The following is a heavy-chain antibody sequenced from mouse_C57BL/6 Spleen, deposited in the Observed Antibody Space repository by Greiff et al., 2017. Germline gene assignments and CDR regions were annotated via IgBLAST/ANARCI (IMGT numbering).Heavy chain of an antibody. V-gene: IGHV5-17*01. Sequence: EVKLVESGGGLVKPGGSLKLSCAASGFTFSDYGMHWVRQAPEKGLEWVAYISSGSSTTYYADTVKGRLPISRDNAKNTLFLQMTSLRSEDTAMYYCASDDGYYDYAMDYWGQGTSVTVSS. D-gene: IGHD2-3*01. CDR1: GFTFSDYG. J-gene: IGHJ4*01. CDR2: ISSGSSTT. CDR3: ASDDGYYDYAMDY.